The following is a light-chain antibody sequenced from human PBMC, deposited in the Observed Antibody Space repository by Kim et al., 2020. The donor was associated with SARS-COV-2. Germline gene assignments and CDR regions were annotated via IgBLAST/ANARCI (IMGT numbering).Light chain of an antibody. V-gene: IGKV3-11*01. CDR3: QQRSNWPPT. Sequence: LPPGERPNLSCTAIQRVSSYLAWYQQKPGQAPRLLNYDPSKRATGIPARFSGSGSATDFPLTISSLEPEDFAVYYCQQRSNWPPTFGQGTKLE. J-gene: IGKJ2*01. CDR1: QRVSSY. CDR2: DPS.